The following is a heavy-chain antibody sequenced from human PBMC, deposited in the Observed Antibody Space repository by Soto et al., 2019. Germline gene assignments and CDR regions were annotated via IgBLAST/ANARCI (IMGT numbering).Heavy chain of an antibody. CDR2: IYHSGSA. D-gene: IGHD2-21*02. CDR3: ARVPGVVVSADDAFDI. V-gene: IGHV4-4*02. J-gene: IGHJ3*02. Sequence: QVQLQESGPGLVKPSGTLSLTCADSGGSVSSNNWWSWVRPSPGMGLEWMGEIYHSGSAHYNPSLKSRATIYPDKSKNLFSLRLTSVTAADTAVYYCARVPGVVVSADDAFDIWGPGTRVIVSS. CDR1: GGSVSSNNW.